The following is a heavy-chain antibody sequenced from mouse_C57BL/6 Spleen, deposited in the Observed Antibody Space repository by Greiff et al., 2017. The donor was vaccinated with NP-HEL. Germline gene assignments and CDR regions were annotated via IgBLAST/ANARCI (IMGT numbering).Heavy chain of an antibody. Sequence: LEWIGEIDPSDSYTNYNQKFKGKATLTVDTSSSTAYMQLSSLTSEDSAVYYCAAWEGLFAYWGQGTLVTVSA. CDR3: AAWEGLFAY. CDR2: IDPSDSYT. D-gene: IGHD3-1*01. V-gene: IGHV1-50*01. J-gene: IGHJ3*01.